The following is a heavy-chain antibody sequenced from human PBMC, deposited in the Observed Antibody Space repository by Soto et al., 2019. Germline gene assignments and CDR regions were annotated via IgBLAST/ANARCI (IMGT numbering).Heavy chain of an antibody. D-gene: IGHD1-26*01. CDR3: ARMATSGTLNWFDP. CDR2: MNPNSANT. CDR1: GYTFTNYD. Sequence: QAQLVQSGAEVKEPGASVKVSCKASGYTFTNYDISWVRQATGQGLEWMGWMNPNSANTGYAQKFQGRVTMTRDTSINTAYMELSSLRSEDTAIYYCARMATSGTLNWFDPWGQGHLVTVSS. J-gene: IGHJ5*02. V-gene: IGHV1-8*01.